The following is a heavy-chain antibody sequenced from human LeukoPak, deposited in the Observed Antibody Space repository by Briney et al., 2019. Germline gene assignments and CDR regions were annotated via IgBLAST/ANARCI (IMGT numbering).Heavy chain of an antibody. CDR3: ARLLNNDSSGDPDTFDM. Sequence: PSETLSLTCAVSGGSISSHYWSWIRQPPGEGLEWIGYVYYSGKTYYSPSLHSRVTMSVDTYNNRFSLKLTSVTAADTAVYYCARLLNNDSSGDPDTFDMWGQGTMVTVSS. V-gene: IGHV4-59*11. CDR1: GGSISSHY. J-gene: IGHJ3*02. D-gene: IGHD3-22*01. CDR2: VYYSGKT.